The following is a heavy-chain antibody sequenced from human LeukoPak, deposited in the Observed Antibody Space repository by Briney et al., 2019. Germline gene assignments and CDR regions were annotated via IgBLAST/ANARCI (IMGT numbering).Heavy chain of an antibody. V-gene: IGHV1-69*05. CDR2: IIPIFGTA. Sequence: GSSVKVSCKASGGTFSSYAISWVRQAPRQGLEWMVGIIPIFGTANYAQKFQGRVTITTDESTSTAYMELSSLRSEDTAVYYCARSCCSRGGEVYFDYWGQGTLVTVSS. D-gene: IGHD3-16*01. CDR3: ARSCCSRGGEVYFDY. J-gene: IGHJ4*02. CDR1: GGTFSSYA.